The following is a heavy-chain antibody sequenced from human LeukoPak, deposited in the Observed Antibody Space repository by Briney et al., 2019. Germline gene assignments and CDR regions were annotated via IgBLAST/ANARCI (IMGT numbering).Heavy chain of an antibody. CDR2: IFHSGNS. J-gene: IGHJ4*02. D-gene: IGHD4-17*01. CDR1: SYSISSGSY. V-gene: IGHV4-38-2*01. CDR3: ARVTYVDDMLYQYFDY. Sequence: SETLSLTCAVSSYSISSGSYWGWIRQSPEKGLEWVGSIFHSGNSYYNPSLKSRLTMSVNTSKNQFSLKLTSVTAADTALYYCARVTYVDDMLYQYFDYWGQGILVTVSS.